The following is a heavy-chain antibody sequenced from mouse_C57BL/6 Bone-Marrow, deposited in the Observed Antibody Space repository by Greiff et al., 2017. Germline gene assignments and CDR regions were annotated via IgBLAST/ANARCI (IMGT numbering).Heavy chain of an antibody. CDR1: GYTFTSYW. V-gene: IGHV1-53*01. D-gene: IGHD1-1*01. CDR2: INPSNGGT. J-gene: IGHJ2*01. Sequence: QVQLQQPGTELVKPGASVKLSCKASGYTFTSYWMHWVKQRPGQGLEWIGNINPSNGGTNYNEKFKSKATLTVDKSSSPGYMQLSSLTSVDSAVYYWAGETTVVATVDYWGQGTTLTVSS. CDR3: AGETTVVATVDY.